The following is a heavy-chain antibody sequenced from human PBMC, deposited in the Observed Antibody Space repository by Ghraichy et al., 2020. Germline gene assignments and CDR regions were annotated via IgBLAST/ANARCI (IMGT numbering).Heavy chain of an antibody. CDR3: ARDRREIAPWQWLIDY. CDR1: GFTFSSYS. V-gene: IGHV3-48*02. J-gene: IGHJ4*02. CDR2: ISTSSSIL. Sequence: GGSLRLSCAVSGFTFSSYSMSWVRLAPGKGLEWISYISTSSSILYYADSVKGRFTISRDNAKNSLYLQMNSLRDEDTAVYYCARDRREIAPWQWLIDYWGQGAQVTVSS. D-gene: IGHD6-19*01.